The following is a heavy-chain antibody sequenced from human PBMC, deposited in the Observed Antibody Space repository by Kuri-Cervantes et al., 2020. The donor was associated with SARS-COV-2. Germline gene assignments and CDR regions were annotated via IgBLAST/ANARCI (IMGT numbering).Heavy chain of an antibody. J-gene: IGHJ4*02. CDR3: AKDGQRGIAVAGLKS. CDR1: GFVLNSYD. CDR2: ISSSSSI. Sequence: GESLKISCGAFGFVLNSYDINWVRQAPGKGLEWVSYISSSSSIYYADSVKGRFTISRDNSKNTLYLQMNSLRAEDTAVYYCAKDGQRGIAVAGLKSWGQGTLVTVSS. D-gene: IGHD6-19*01. V-gene: IGHV3-69-1*01.